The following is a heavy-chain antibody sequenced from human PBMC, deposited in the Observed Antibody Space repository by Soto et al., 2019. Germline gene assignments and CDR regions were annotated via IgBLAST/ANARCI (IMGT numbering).Heavy chain of an antibody. J-gene: IGHJ4*02. D-gene: IGHD5-18*01. CDR1: GFSFSTCA. CDR3: AAQAMGYFVPFDF. CDR2: ISASGDTT. V-gene: IGHV3-23*01. Sequence: EVQLLESGGGLVQPGGSLRLSCAASGFSFSTCAVSWVRQAPGKGLEWVSSISASGDTTHYAESVRGRFTISRDNSRNTLHLQMSSLTAEDTAIYSCAAQAMGYFVPFDFWGRGTLVTVSS.